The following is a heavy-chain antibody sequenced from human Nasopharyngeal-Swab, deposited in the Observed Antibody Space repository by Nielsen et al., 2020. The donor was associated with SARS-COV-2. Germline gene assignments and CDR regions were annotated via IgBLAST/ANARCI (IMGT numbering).Heavy chain of an antibody. J-gene: IGHJ4*02. CDR2: IYWDDDK. D-gene: IGHD6-13*01. Sequence: WIRQAPGKALEWLALIYWDDDKRYSPSLKSRLTITKDTSKNQVVLTMTNMDPVDTATYYCAHRRYSSYYFDYWGQGTLVTVSS. CDR3: AHRRYSSYYFDY. V-gene: IGHV2-5*02.